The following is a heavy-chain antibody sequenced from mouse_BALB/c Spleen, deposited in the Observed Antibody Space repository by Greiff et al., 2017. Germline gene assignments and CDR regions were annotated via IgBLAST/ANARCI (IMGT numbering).Heavy chain of an antibody. J-gene: IGHJ2*01. V-gene: IGHV5-17*02. CDR1: GFTFSSFG. CDR3: ARWGYYGYFDY. D-gene: IGHD1-1*01. Sequence: DVQLVESGGGLVQPGGSRKLSCAASGFTFSSFGMHWVRQAPEKGLEWVAYISSGSSTIYYADTVKGRFTISRDNPKNTLFLQMTSLRSEDTAMYYCARWGYYGYFDYWGQGTTLTVSS. CDR2: ISSGSSTI.